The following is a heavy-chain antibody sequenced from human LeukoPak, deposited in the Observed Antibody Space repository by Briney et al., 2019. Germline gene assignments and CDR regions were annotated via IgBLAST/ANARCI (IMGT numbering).Heavy chain of an antibody. J-gene: IGHJ1*01. CDR1: GFAFGDYA. CDR3: IRSYDRSGYYPGYFHH. Sequence: GGSLRLSCTASGFAFGDYAMSWVRQAPGKGLEWVGFMRSKASGGTTEYAASVKGRFTISRDDSKSIAYLQMNSLKTEDTAVYYCIRSYDRSGYYPGYFHHWGQGTLVTVSS. D-gene: IGHD3-22*01. CDR2: MRSKASGGTT. V-gene: IGHV3-49*04.